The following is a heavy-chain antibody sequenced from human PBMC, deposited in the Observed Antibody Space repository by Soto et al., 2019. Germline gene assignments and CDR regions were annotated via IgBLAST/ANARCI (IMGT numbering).Heavy chain of an antibody. D-gene: IGHD2-2*01. J-gene: IGHJ6*02. V-gene: IGHV3-9*01. CDR3: AKDIYKGEYQLHRWGQKSYYYGMDV. Sequence: EVQLVESGGGLVQPGRSLRLSCAASGFTFDDYAMHWVRQAPGKGLEWVSGISWNSGSIGYADSVKGRFTISRDNAKNSLYLQMNSLRAEDTALYYCAKDIYKGEYQLHRWGQKSYYYGMDVWGQGTTVTVSS. CDR1: GFTFDDYA. CDR2: ISWNSGSI.